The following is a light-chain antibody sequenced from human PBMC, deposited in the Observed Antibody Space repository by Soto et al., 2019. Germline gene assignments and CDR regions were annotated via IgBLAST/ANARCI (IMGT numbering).Light chain of an antibody. CDR1: QSISSW. J-gene: IGKJ5*01. CDR2: DAS. CDR3: QQLNSYRIT. V-gene: IGKV1-5*01. Sequence: GVRVTVTCRASQSISSWLAWYQQKPGKAPKFLIYDASNLESGVPSRFSGSGSGTEFTLTISSLQPDDFATYYCQQLNSYRITFGQGTRLEI.